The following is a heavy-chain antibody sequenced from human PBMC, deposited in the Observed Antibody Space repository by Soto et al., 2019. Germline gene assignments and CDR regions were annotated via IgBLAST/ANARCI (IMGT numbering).Heavy chain of an antibody. CDR2: IGTAGVP. V-gene: IGHV3-13*05. CDR3: VRVSQSEWAFDF. J-gene: IGHJ3*01. Sequence: EVQLVESGGGLVQPGGSLRLSCAASGFTFSSYDMHWVRQATGKGLEWVSGIGTAGVPYYPGSVKGRFTISRENAKNSLYLQMNSLRAGDTAVYYCVRVSQSEWAFDFWGQGTMVTVSS. CDR1: GFTFSSYD. D-gene: IGHD2-8*01.